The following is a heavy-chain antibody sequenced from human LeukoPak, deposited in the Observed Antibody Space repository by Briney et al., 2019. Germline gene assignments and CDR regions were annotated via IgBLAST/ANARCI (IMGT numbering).Heavy chain of an antibody. V-gene: IGHV3-48*01. Sequence: PGGSLRLSCAASGFTLSRYSMVWVRQAPGKGLEWVSYITSDSSTINYADSVMGRFTISRDNAKNSLYLQINSLRAEDTAVYYCARVVYGPGRHFDYWGQGTLVTVSS. CDR3: ARVVYGPGRHFDY. J-gene: IGHJ4*02. D-gene: IGHD3-10*01. CDR2: ITSDSSTI. CDR1: GFTLSRYS.